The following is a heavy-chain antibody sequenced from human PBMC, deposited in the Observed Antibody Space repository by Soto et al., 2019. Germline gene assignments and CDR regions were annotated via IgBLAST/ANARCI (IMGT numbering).Heavy chain of an antibody. Sequence: QVQLVQSGGEVKQPGASVKVSCKTSGYTFSNYGISWVRQAPGQGLEWGGWISGYNGNTKHAQNVQGRVTLTTDTSTSTAYMELRSLTSDDTAVYYCARDRDTSGWYRCNYWGQGTLVSVSS. CDR3: ARDRDTSGWYRCNY. V-gene: IGHV1-18*01. CDR2: ISGYNGNT. J-gene: IGHJ4*02. CDR1: GYTFSNYG. D-gene: IGHD6-19*01.